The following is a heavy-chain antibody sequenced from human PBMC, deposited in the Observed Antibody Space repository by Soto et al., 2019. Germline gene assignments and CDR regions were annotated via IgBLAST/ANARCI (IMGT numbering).Heavy chain of an antibody. CDR2: IYYSGST. Sequence: QVQLQESGPGLVKPSQTLSLTCTVSGGSISSGDYYWSWIRQPPGKCLEWIGYIYYSGSTYYNPALKSLVTISVDTSKHQFSLKLSPVTSADTAVYYWASDYALSDAALIYWGQGTLVTVSS. CDR1: GGSISSGDYY. J-gene: IGHJ4*02. V-gene: IGHV4-30-4*01. D-gene: IGHD3-3*02. CDR3: ASDYALSDAALIY.